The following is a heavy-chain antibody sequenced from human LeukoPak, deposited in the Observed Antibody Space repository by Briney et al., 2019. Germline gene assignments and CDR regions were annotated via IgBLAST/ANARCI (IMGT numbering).Heavy chain of an antibody. Sequence: ASVKVSCKASGYSFTSYGFTWVRRAPGQGLEWMGWVNAYDGSTNYAQKIRGRVTMTTDASKNTVYMELRSLRFDDTAVYYCARGGRDGMDVWGQGTTVTVSS. J-gene: IGHJ6*02. CDR1: GYSFTSYG. CDR2: VNAYDGST. V-gene: IGHV1-18*01. CDR3: ARGGRDGMDV. D-gene: IGHD3-10*01.